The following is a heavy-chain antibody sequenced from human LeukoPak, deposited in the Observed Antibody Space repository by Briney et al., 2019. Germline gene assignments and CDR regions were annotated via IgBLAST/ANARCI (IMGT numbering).Heavy chain of an antibody. D-gene: IGHD6-19*01. Sequence: ASVKVSFTASGYTFTVHHIHLVRQAPGQGLEWMGWINPNSGGTNSAHKFQGRVTMTRDTSITTAYMELDTLRSDDTAVYYCARDSGSSGWDPTSYLDYWGQGTLVTVSS. CDR3: ARDSGSSGWDPTSYLDY. V-gene: IGHV1-2*02. CDR2: INPNSGGT. CDR1: GYTFTVHH. J-gene: IGHJ4*02.